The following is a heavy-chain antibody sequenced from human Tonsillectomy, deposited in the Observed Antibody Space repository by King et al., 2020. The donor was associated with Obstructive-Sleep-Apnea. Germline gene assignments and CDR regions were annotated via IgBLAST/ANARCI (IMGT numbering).Heavy chain of an antibody. V-gene: IGHV3-30*04. CDR2: ISYDRSNK. J-gene: IGHJ6*02. CDR3: ATCSKIEMATIVNYYYGMDV. D-gene: IGHD5-24*01. CDR1: GFTFSSYA. Sequence: VQLVESGGGVVQPGRSLRLSCAASGFTFSSYAMHWVRQAPGKGLEWVAVISYDRSNKYYADSVKGRFTISRDNFKNTLSLQMNSLRAEDTAVYYCATCSKIEMATIVNYYYGMDVWGQGTTVTVSS.